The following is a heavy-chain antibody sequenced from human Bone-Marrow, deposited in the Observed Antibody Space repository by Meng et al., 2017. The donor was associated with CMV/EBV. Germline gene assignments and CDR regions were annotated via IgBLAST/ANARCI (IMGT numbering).Heavy chain of an antibody. D-gene: IGHD6-6*01. V-gene: IGHV3-23*01. J-gene: IGHJ4*02. Sequence: GGSLRLSCAASGFTFSSYSMNWVRQAPGKGLEWVSAISGSGGSTYYADSVKGRFTISRDNSKNTLYLQMNSLRAEDTAVYYCAKDLIDSSSVRIFDYLGQGTLVTVSS. CDR3: AKDLIDSSSVRIFDY. CDR1: GFTFSSYS. CDR2: ISGSGGST.